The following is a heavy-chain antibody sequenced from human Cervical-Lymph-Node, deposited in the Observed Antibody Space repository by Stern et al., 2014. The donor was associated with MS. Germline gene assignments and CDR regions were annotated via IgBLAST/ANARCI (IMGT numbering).Heavy chain of an antibody. D-gene: IGHD6-13*01. V-gene: IGHV4-34*01. J-gene: IGHJ5*02. CDR2: VNLLRST. CDR3: ASAGDGSIQHNWFDA. Sequence: QVQLQQWGAGPLKPSETLSLTCAVRGGSFSGTYWSWIRQPQGKGLEWIGGVNLLRSTNTNQALKCQVTLSRATSRNKSSLSLRSVTAADTAVYYCASAGDGSIQHNWFDAWGQGALVTVSS. CDR1: GGSFSGTY.